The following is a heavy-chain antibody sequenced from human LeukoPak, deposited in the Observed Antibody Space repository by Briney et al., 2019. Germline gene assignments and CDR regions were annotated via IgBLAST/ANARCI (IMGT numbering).Heavy chain of an antibody. Sequence: GGSLRLSCAASGFTFSTYAMSWVRQAPGKGPEWVSDISGTGGRTYYADSEKGRFTISRDNSKNTVDLLMNSLRAEDTAIYYCARDVPYYYDSSGYYSPFDCWGQGTLVTVSS. J-gene: IGHJ4*02. CDR1: GFTFSTYA. CDR2: ISGTGGRT. D-gene: IGHD3-22*01. CDR3: ARDVPYYYDSSGYYSPFDC. V-gene: IGHV3-23*01.